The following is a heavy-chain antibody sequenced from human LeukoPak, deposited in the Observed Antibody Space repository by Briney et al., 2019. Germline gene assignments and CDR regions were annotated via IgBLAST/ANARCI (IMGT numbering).Heavy chain of an antibody. CDR2: IYYSGST. CDR3: AREIYYYDSSGSDH. V-gene: IGHV4-39*02. CDR1: GGSISSSSYY. J-gene: IGHJ4*02. Sequence: SETLSLTCTVSGGSISSSSYYWGWIRQPPGKGLEWIGSIYYSGSTYYNPSLKSRVTISVDTSKNQFSLKLSSVTAADTAVYYCAREIYYYDSSGSDHWGQGTLVTVSS. D-gene: IGHD3-22*01.